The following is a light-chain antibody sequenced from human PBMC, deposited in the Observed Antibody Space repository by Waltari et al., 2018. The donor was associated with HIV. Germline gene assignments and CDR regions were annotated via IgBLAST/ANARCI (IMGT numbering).Light chain of an antibody. V-gene: IGLV1-40*01. CDR1: TSNIGADYD. Sequence: QSVLTQPPSVSGAPGQRVTIACAGSTSNIGADYDVHWYQQFPGPATKPIIYHNNNRPAGVPDRFSGSKSDTSASLAITGLQPEDEADYYCQSYDNSLSAVVFGGGTKLTVL. J-gene: IGLJ2*01. CDR2: HNN. CDR3: QSYDNSLSAVV.